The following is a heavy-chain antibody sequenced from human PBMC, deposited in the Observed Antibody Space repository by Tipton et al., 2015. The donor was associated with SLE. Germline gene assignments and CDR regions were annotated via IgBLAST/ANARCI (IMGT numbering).Heavy chain of an antibody. Sequence: TLSLTCTVSGGSVSSSSYYWGWIRQPPGKGLEWIGSIYYSGRTYYNPSLKSRVTISVDTSKNQFSLKLNSVTAADTAVYYCARDQTSRWYFSWGRGTLVTVSS. CDR3: ARDQTSRWYFS. D-gene: IGHD6-13*01. CDR2: IYYSGRT. V-gene: IGHV4-39*02. CDR1: GGSVSSSSYY. J-gene: IGHJ5*02.